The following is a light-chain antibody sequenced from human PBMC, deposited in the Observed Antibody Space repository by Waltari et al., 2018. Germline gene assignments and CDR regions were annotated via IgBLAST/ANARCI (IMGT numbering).Light chain of an antibody. J-gene: IGLJ3*02. CDR3: QSYDSSNWV. Sequence: NFMLTQPHSVSESPGKTVTISCTGSSGSIASNYVRWYQQRPGSAPPTVIHEDHPRPSGVPDRFSGSIDSSSNSASLTISGLKTEDEADYYCQSYDSSNWVFGGGTKLTVL. V-gene: IGLV6-57*02. CDR2: EDH. CDR1: SGSIASNY.